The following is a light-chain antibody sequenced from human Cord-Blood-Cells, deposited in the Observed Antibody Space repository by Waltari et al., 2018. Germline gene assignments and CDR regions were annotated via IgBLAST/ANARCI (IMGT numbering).Light chain of an antibody. CDR3: QQSYSTPYT. CDR2: AAS. V-gene: IGKV1-39*01. CDR1: QSIISY. Sequence: LSASVGDRVTITCRASQSIISYLNWYQQKPGKAPKLLIYAASSLQSGVPSRFSGSGSGTDFTLTISSLQPEDFATYYCQQSYSTPYTFGQGTKLEIK. J-gene: IGKJ2*01.